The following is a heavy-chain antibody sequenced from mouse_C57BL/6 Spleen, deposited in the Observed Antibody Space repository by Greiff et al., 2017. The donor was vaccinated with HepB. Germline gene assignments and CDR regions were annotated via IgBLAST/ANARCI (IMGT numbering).Heavy chain of an antibody. D-gene: IGHD2-3*01. CDR2: INPNSGGT. CDR1: GYTFTDYN. Sequence: VQLQQSGPELVKPGASVKIPCKASGYTFTDYNMDWVKQSHGKSLEWIGDINPNSGGTIYNQKFKGKATLTVDKSSSTAYMELRSLTSEDTAVYYCARGPYDGYYLDYWGQGTSVTVSS. J-gene: IGHJ4*01. CDR3: ARGPYDGYYLDY. V-gene: IGHV1-18*01.